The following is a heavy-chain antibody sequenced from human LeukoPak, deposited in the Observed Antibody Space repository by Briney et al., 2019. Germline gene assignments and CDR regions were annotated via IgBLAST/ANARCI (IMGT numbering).Heavy chain of an antibody. D-gene: IGHD1-26*01. J-gene: IGHJ4*02. V-gene: IGHV3-23*01. CDR2: ISGSGGST. CDR3: AKVYSGTYANYFDY. CDR1: GFTFSSYG. Sequence: GGSLRLSCAASGFTFSSYGMSWVRQAPGKGLEWVSAISGSGGSTYYADSVKGRFTISRDNSKNTLYLQMNSLRAEDTAVYYCAKVYSGTYANYFDYWGQGTLVTVSS.